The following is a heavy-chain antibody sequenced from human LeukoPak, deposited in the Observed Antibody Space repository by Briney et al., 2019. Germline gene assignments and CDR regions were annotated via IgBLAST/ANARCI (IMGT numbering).Heavy chain of an antibody. CDR2: ISASGSHI. Sequence: KSGGYLRLSCAASGFTFSRYSMNWVRQPPGKGLEWVSSISASGSHIYYADSVKGRFSISRDSARNSVYVQMSSLRAEDTAVYYCARGPQFCSGGSCFGYYFDYWGQGALVTVS. CDR1: GFTFSRYS. D-gene: IGHD2-15*01. V-gene: IGHV3-21*01. J-gene: IGHJ4*02. CDR3: ARGPQFCSGGSCFGYYFDY.